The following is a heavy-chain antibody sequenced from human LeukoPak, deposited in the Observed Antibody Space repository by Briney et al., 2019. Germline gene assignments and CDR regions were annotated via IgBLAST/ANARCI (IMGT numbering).Heavy chain of an antibody. CDR1: GFTFSSYG. CDR2: ISYDGSNK. Sequence: GRSLRLSCAASGFTFSSYGMHWVRQAPGKGLEWVAGISYDGSNKYYADSVKGRFTISRDNSKNTLYLQMNSLRAEDTAVYYCAKDRGYCSGGSCYFLDYWGQGTLVTVSS. CDR3: AKDRGYCSGGSCYFLDY. V-gene: IGHV3-30*18. D-gene: IGHD2-15*01. J-gene: IGHJ4*02.